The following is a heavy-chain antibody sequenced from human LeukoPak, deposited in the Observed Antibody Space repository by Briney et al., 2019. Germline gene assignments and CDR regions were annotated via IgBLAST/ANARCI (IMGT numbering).Heavy chain of an antibody. CDR3: ARLYDSSGYYATVDY. D-gene: IGHD3-22*01. J-gene: IGHJ4*02. CDR1: GFTFSNHA. Sequence: GGSLRLSCAASGFTFSNHAMHWVRQAPGKGLEWVTLVWYDGNRKYYADSVKGRFTISRDNSKNSVYLQLNSLRPEDTAVYYCARLYDSSGYYATVDYWGQGTLVTVSS. CDR2: VWYDGNRK. V-gene: IGHV3-30*02.